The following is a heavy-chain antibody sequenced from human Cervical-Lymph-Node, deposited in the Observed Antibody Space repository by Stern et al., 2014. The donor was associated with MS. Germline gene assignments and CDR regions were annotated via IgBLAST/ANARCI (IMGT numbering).Heavy chain of an antibody. J-gene: IGHJ4*02. CDR2: ISYDGSNK. CDR1: GFTFSSYA. D-gene: IGHD3-22*01. CDR3: ARDKYYYDSSGYYSL. Sequence: VQLVESGGGVVQPGRSLRLSCAASGFTFSSYAMHLVRQAPGQGLEWVAVISYDGSNKYYANSVKHRFTLPSDNSQHQLSLEMNSLRAEDTAVYYCARDKYYYDSSGYYSLWGQGTLVTVSS. V-gene: IGHV3-30-3*01.